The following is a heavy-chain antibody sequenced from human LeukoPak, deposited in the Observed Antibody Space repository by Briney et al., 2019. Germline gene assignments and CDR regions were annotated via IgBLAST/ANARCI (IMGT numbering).Heavy chain of an antibody. CDR3: ARGPPRRPDYYDSSGYYYDY. V-gene: IGHV4-34*01. J-gene: IGHJ4*02. D-gene: IGHD3-22*01. Sequence: SETLSLTCAVYGGSFSGYYWSWIRQPPGKGLEWIGEIYHSGITNYDPSLKSRVTISVDTSKNQFSLKLSSVTAADTAVYYCARGPPRRPDYYDSSGYYYDYWGQGTLVTISS. CDR2: IYHSGIT. CDR1: GGSFSGYY.